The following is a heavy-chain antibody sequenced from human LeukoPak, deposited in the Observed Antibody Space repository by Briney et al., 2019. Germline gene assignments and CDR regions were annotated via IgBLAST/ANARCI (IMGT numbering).Heavy chain of an antibody. CDR2: ISWNSGSI. J-gene: IGHJ5*02. CDR1: GFTFDDYA. CDR3: AKDRLGKPINWFDP. D-gene: IGHD7-27*01. V-gene: IGHV3-9*01. Sequence: PGGSLRLSCAASGFTFDDYAMHWVRHAPGKGLEWVSCISWNSGSIGYEDSVKGRFTISRDNAKNSLYLQMNSLRAEDTALYYCAKDRLGKPINWFDPWGQGTLVTVSS.